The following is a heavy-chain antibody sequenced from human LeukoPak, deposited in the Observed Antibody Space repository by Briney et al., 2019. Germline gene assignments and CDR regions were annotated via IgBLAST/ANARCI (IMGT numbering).Heavy chain of an antibody. J-gene: IGHJ6*03. Sequence: GGSLRLSCAASGFTFSSYAMTWVRQAPGKGLEWVSAISGSGGSTYYADSVKGRFTISRDNSKNTPYLQMNSLRAEDTAVYYCAKRGNPTVGHHYLDVWGKGTTVSVSS. D-gene: IGHD1-1*01. CDR2: ISGSGGST. V-gene: IGHV3-23*01. CDR3: AKRGNPTVGHHYLDV. CDR1: GFTFSSYA.